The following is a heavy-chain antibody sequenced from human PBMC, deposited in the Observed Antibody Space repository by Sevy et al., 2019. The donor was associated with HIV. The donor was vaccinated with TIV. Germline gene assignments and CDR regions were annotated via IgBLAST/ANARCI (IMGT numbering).Heavy chain of an antibody. CDR2: IDSRSFNI. V-gene: IGHV3-48*01. CDR3: AREGGYTDQGMDV. Sequence: GGSLRLSCAASGFTFSSYSMNWVRQAPGKGLEWLSYIDSRSFNIYYADSVKGRFTVSRDNAKNSLYVQMNSLRGEDMAVYYCAREGGYTDQGMDVWGQGTTVTVSS. CDR1: GFTFSSYS. D-gene: IGHD5-12*01. J-gene: IGHJ6*02.